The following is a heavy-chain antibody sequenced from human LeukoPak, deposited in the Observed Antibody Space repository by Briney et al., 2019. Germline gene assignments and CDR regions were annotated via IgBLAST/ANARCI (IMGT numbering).Heavy chain of an antibody. V-gene: IGHV3-23*01. J-gene: IGHJ4*02. CDR1: GFTFSSYA. CDR3: AKDPSGVVVVPAAGGYSNYEPADY. D-gene: IGHD2-2*01. Sequence: QTGGSLRLSCAASGFTFSSYAMSWVRQAPGKGLEWVSAISGSGGSTYYADSVKGRITISRDNSKNTLYLQMNSLRAEDTAVYYCAKDPSGVVVVPAAGGYSNYEPADYWGQGTLVTVSS. CDR2: ISGSGGST.